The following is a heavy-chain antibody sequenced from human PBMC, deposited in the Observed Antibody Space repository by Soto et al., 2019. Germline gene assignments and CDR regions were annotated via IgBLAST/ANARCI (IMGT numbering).Heavy chain of an antibody. CDR3: TRDGLRDSSGYYSGNWFDP. D-gene: IGHD3-22*01. J-gene: IGHJ5*02. CDR1: GFTFGDFG. CDR2: IRSKAYGGTT. V-gene: IGHV3-49*04. Sequence: PGGFLRLSCTASGFTFGDFGLSWVRQAPGKGPEWVSFIRSKAYGGTTEYAASGKGRFTISRDDSKSVAYLQMNSLKTEDTAVYYCTRDGLRDSSGYYSGNWFDPWGQGTLVTVSS.